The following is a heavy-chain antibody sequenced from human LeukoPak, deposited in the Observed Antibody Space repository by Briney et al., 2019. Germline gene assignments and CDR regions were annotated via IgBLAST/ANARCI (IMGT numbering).Heavy chain of an antibody. CDR1: GFTFSSYA. CDR2: ISYDGSNK. Sequence: GGSLRLSCAASGFTFSSYAMHWVRQAPGKGLEWVAIISYDGSNKDYAGSAKGRFTISRDNSKNTLNLQMNSLRGEDTAVYYCARDSDNWNYDFWGQGTLVTVSS. J-gene: IGHJ4*02. CDR3: ARDSDNWNYDF. D-gene: IGHD1-7*01. V-gene: IGHV3-30*04.